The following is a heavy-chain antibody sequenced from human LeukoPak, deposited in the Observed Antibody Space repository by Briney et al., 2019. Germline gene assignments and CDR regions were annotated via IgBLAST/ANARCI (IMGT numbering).Heavy chain of an antibody. CDR2: MNPNSGNT. Sequence: ASVKVSCKASGYTFTSYDINWVRQATGQGLEWMGWMNPNSGNTGYAQKFQGRVTITRNTSISTAYMELSSLRSEDTAVYYCAREYSYGYLHYYYMGVWGKGTTVTISS. CDR1: GYTFTSYD. D-gene: IGHD5-18*01. CDR3: AREYSYGYLHYYYMGV. J-gene: IGHJ6*03. V-gene: IGHV1-8*03.